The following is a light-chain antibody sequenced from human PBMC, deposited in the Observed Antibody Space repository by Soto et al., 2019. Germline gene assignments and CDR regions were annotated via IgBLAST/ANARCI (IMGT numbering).Light chain of an antibody. J-gene: IGLJ1*01. V-gene: IGLV2-14*01. CDR3: SSYSSSTVRYV. CDR1: SSDVGSYDF. Sequence: QSVLTQPASVSGSPGQSITMSCTGTSSDVGSYDFVSWYQQHPGKAPKLLIYEVSNRSSGVSARFSGSKSDNTASLTISGLQAADEADYFCSSYSSSTVRYVFGSGTKVTVL. CDR2: EVS.